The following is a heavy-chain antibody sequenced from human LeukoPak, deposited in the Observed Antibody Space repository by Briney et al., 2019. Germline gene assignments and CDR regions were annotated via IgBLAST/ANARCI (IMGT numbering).Heavy chain of an antibody. CDR2: IYYSGST. D-gene: IGHD1-26*01. J-gene: IGHJ4*02. V-gene: IGHV4-61*01. CDR1: GGSVNSGSYY. Sequence: SETLSLTCTVSGGSVNSGSYYWNWLRQPPGKGLEWIGYIYYSGSTNYNPSLKSRVTISVDTSKNQFSLKLSSVTAADTAVYYCARAAYSGSYHSDYWGQGTLVTVSS. CDR3: ARAAYSGSYHSDY.